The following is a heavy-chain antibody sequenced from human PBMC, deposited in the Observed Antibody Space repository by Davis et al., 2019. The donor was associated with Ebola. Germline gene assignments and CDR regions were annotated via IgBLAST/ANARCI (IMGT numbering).Heavy chain of an antibody. CDR1: GYTFTSYD. V-gene: IGHV1-8*01. D-gene: IGHD2-2*01. CDR3: ARGRIVVVPAASGLWDY. CDR2: MNPNSGNT. J-gene: IGHJ4*02. Sequence: ASVKVSCKASGYTFTSYDINWVRQATGQGLEWMGWMNPNSGNTGYAQKFQGRVTMTRDTSTSTVYMELSSLRSEDTAVYYCARGRIVVVPAASGLWDYWGQGTLVTVSS.